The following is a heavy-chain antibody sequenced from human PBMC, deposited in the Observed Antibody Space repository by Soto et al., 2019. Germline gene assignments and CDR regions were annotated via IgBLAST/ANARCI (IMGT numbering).Heavy chain of an antibody. CDR1: GGSFSGYY. CDR2: IYYSGST. D-gene: IGHD3-22*01. Sequence: PSETLSLTCAVYGGSFSGYYWSWIRQPPGKGLEWIGYIYYSGSTYYNPSLKSRVTISVDTSKNQFSLKLSSVTAADTAVYYCASETYYYDSSGYYFQPPSHNWGQGTLVTISS. V-gene: IGHV4-34*09. J-gene: IGHJ4*02. CDR3: ASETYYYDSSGYYFQPPSHN.